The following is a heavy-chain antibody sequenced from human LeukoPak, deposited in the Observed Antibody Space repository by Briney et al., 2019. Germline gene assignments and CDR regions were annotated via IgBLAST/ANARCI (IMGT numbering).Heavy chain of an antibody. J-gene: IGHJ5*02. V-gene: IGHV4-34*01. CDR3: ARGGSGWYGNWFDP. D-gene: IGHD6-19*01. CDR1: GGSFSGYY. CDR2: INHSGST. Sequence: SETLSLTCAVYGGSFSGYYWSWIRQPPGKGLEWIGEINHSGSTNYNPSLRSRVTISVDTSKNQFSLKLSSVTAADTAVYYCARGGSGWYGNWFDPWGQGTLVTVSS.